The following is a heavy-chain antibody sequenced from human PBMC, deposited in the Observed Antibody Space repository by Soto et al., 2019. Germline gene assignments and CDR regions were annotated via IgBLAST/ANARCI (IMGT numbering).Heavy chain of an antibody. Sequence: EVQLVESGGGLVQPGGSLKLSCAASGFTFSGSAMHWVRQASGKGLEWVGRIRSKANSYATAYAASVKGRFTISRDDSKNTAYLQMNSLKTEDTAVYYCTTLHVEMATMDARDWGQGTLVTVSS. CDR3: TTLHVEMATMDARD. CDR1: GFTFSGSA. D-gene: IGHD5-12*01. J-gene: IGHJ4*02. V-gene: IGHV3-73*02. CDR2: IRSKANSYAT.